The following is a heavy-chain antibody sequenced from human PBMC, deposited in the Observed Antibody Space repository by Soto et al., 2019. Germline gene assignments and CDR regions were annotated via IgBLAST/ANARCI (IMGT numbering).Heavy chain of an antibody. Sequence: GASVKVSCKASGGTVSSYAITWVRQAPGKGLEWMGVFIPIFVSAHYAPKFQGGITITADESTSTAYMELSGLTSEDTAIYYCARDVSSDTTGFRGYDLWGQGTQVTVSS. CDR2: FIPIFVSA. D-gene: IGHD3-10*01. CDR1: GGTVSSYA. CDR3: ARDVSSDTTGFRGYDL. J-gene: IGHJ4*02. V-gene: IGHV1-69*13.